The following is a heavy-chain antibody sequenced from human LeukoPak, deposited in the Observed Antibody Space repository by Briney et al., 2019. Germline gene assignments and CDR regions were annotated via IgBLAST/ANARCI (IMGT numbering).Heavy chain of an antibody. CDR3: ARQTLARDGYNLGYFAY. J-gene: IGHJ4*02. V-gene: IGHV1-69*05. Sequence: SVKVSCKASGGTFSSYAISWVRQAPGQGLEWMGGIIPIFGTANYAQKFQGRVTITTDESTSTAYMELSSLRSEDTAVYYCARQTLARDGYNLGYFAYWGQGTLVTVSS. CDR1: GGTFSSYA. CDR2: IIPIFGTA. D-gene: IGHD5-24*01.